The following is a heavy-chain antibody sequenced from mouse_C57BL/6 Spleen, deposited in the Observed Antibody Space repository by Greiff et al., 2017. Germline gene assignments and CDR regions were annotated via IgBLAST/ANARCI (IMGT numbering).Heavy chain of an antibody. V-gene: IGHV1-9*01. CDR3: ARPPPRYYDYESPFAD. CDR1: GYTFTGYW. CDR2: ILPGSGST. D-gene: IGHD2-4*01. Sequence: QVQLQQSGAELMKPGASVKLSCKATGYTFTGYWIEWVKQRPGHGLEWIGEILPGSGSTNYTEKFKGKATFTADTSSNTAYMQLSSLTTEDAAIYYCARPPPRYYDYESPFADGGQGTLVTVSA. J-gene: IGHJ3*01.